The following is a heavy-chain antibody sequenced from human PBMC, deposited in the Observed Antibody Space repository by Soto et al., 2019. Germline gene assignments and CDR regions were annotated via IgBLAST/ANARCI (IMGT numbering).Heavy chain of an antibody. J-gene: IGHJ4*02. CDR3: ARDPTYSSSSGDY. CDR1: GFTSSSYA. V-gene: IGHV3-30-3*01. CDR2: ISYDGSNK. D-gene: IGHD6-6*01. Sequence: GGSLRLSCAASGFTSSSYAMHWVRQAPGKGLEWVAVISYDGSNKYYADSVKGRFTISRDNSKNTLYLQMNSLRAEDTAVYYCARDPTYSSSSGDYWGQGTLVTVSS.